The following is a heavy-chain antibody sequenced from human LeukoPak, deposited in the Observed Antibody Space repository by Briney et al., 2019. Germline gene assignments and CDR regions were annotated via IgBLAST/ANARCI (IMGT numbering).Heavy chain of an antibody. Sequence: GESLRLSCAASGFTFSSYAMSWVRHAPEKRLEWVSSSGDNTRQADPVNGRSTIPRDNSKNTLDLQMTGLRGEDTAVYYCANSCGCYVSSNYYDFDIWGEGTMVTVSS. J-gene: IGHJ3*02. D-gene: IGHD3-22*01. CDR1: GFTFSSYA. CDR3: ANSCGCYVSSNYYDFDI. V-gene: IGHV3-23*01. CDR2: SGDNT.